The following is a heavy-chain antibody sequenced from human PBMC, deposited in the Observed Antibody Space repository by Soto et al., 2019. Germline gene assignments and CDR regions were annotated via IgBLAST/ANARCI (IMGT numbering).Heavy chain of an antibody. D-gene: IGHD4-4*01. CDR2: IYHSGST. CDR1: GGSISSGGYS. V-gene: IGHV4-30-2*01. CDR3: ARGMTTVTTFDY. Sequence: SETLSLTCAVSGGSISSGGYSCSWIRQPPRKGQEWIGYIYHSGSTYYNPSLKSRVTISVDRSKNQFSLKLSSVTAADTAVYYCARGMTTVTTFDYWGQGTLVTVSS. J-gene: IGHJ4*02.